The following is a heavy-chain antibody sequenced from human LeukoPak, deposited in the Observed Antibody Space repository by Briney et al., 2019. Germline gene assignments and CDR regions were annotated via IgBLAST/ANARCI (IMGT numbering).Heavy chain of an antibody. Sequence: GGSLRLSCAASGFTFSSYWMSWVRQAPGKGLEWVANIKQDGSEKYYVDSVKGRFTISRDNAKNSRYLQMNSLRAEDTDVYYCAREGDDFWSGLPYYFDYWGQGTLVTVSS. CDR3: AREGDDFWSGLPYYFDY. CDR1: GFTFSSYW. CDR2: IKQDGSEK. V-gene: IGHV3-7*01. D-gene: IGHD3-3*01. J-gene: IGHJ4*02.